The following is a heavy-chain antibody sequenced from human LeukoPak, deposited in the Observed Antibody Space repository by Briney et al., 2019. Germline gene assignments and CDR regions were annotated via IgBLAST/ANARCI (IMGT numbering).Heavy chain of an antibody. CDR3: ARVGPLEDYFDY. D-gene: IGHD3-3*01. Sequence: GGSLRLSCAASGFTFSSCGMHWVRQAPGKGLEWVAVIWYDGSNKYYADSVKGRFTISRDNSKNTLYLQMNSLRAEDTAVYYCARVGPLEDYFDYWGQGTLVTVSS. CDR2: IWYDGSNK. J-gene: IGHJ4*02. V-gene: IGHV3-33*01. CDR1: GFTFSSCG.